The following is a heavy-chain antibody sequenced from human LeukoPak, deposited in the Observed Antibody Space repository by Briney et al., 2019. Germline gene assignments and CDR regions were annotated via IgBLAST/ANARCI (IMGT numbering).Heavy chain of an antibody. D-gene: IGHD6-13*01. Sequence: GGSLRLSCAASGFTFGGYSMTWVRQAPGKGLEWVANINLDGSDRFYVGFVKGRFTISRDNADNSLYLQMNSLRAEDTAVHYCGRVIAGAIDYWGQGTLVTVSS. CDR1: GFTFGGYS. CDR2: INLDGSDR. CDR3: GRVIAGAIDY. J-gene: IGHJ4*02. V-gene: IGHV3-7*01.